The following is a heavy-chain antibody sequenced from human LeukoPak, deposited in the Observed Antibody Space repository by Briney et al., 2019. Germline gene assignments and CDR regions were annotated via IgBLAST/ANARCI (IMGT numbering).Heavy chain of an antibody. J-gene: IGHJ3*02. D-gene: IGHD2-2*01. CDR1: GGSISSGSYY. CDR3: AKGSSSRTSPHAFDI. Sequence: SETLSLTCTVSGGSISSGSYYWSWIRQPAWKGLEWIGRIYTSGSTNYNPSLKSRVTISVDTSNNQFSLKLSSVTAADTAVYYCAKGSSSRTSPHAFDIWGQGTMVTVSS. V-gene: IGHV4-61*02. CDR2: IYTSGST.